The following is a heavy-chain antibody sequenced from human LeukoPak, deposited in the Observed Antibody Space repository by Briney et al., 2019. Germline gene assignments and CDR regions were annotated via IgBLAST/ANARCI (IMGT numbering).Heavy chain of an antibody. D-gene: IGHD3-10*01. CDR2: ISSSSSTI. J-gene: IGHJ3*02. CDR3: ARGRTSDAQRRGRRGDAFDI. V-gene: IGHV3-48*01. Sequence: GGSLILSCAASGFTFSSYSMNWVRQAPGKGLEWVSYISSSSSTIYYADSVKGRFTISRDNAKDSLYLQMNSLRAEDTAVYYCARGRTSDAQRRGRRGDAFDIWGQGTMVTVSS. CDR1: GFTFSSYS.